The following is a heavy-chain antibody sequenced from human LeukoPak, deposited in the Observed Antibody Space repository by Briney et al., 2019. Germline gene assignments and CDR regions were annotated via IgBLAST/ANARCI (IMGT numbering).Heavy chain of an antibody. CDR1: GFTVSRNY. CDR2: IYGGGRT. CDR3: ARAGPSSSWHQFDY. Sequence: GGSLRLSCAASGFTVSRNYMSWVRQAPGKGLEWVSVIYGGGRTYYADSVKGRFTISRDNSKNTLYLQMNRLRPEDTAVYYCARAGPSSSWHQFDYWGQGTLVTVSS. D-gene: IGHD6-13*01. V-gene: IGHV3-66*01. J-gene: IGHJ4*02.